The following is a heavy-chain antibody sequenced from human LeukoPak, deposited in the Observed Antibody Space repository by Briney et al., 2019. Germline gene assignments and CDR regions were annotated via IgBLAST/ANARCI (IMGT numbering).Heavy chain of an antibody. D-gene: IGHD3-22*01. Sequence: ATVKVSCKPSGDTFTDYCIHWLQQAPGKGLEWVGRVLPADGETTYAEKFQGRVTITADTSTDTAYMELSSLRSEDTAVYYCPTAVDSSPGFGFDASDFWGQGTMVTVSS. CDR3: PTAVDSSPGFGFDASDF. CDR2: VLPADGET. V-gene: IGHV1-69-2*01. J-gene: IGHJ3*01. CDR1: GDTFTDYC.